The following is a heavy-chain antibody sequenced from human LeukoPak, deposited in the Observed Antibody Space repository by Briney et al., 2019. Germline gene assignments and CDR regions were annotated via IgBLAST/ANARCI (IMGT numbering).Heavy chain of an antibody. D-gene: IGHD3-10*01. CDR1: GFTSSSYW. V-gene: IGHV3-74*01. CDR2: INSDGTT. J-gene: IGHJ4*02. Sequence: GGSLRLSCAASGFTSSSYWMHWVRQAPGKGLVWVSRINSDGTTTYADSVKGRFTISRDNAKNTLYLQMNRLRAEDTALYYCASAYYYRLPDWGQGTLVTVSS. CDR3: ASAYYYRLPD.